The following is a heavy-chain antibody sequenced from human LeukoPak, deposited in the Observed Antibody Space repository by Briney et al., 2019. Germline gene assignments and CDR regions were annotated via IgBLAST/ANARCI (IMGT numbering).Heavy chain of an antibody. Sequence: PGGSLRLSCVASGFPFSTYEMNWVRQPPGKGLEWVSYITGSSTTIYYADSVKGRFTISRDNSKNTLYLQMNSLRAEDTALYYCARTSGYSSSWSADHWGQGTLVTVSS. CDR2: ITGSSTTI. CDR1: GFPFSTYE. V-gene: IGHV3-48*01. D-gene: IGHD6-13*01. J-gene: IGHJ4*02. CDR3: ARTSGYSSSWSADH.